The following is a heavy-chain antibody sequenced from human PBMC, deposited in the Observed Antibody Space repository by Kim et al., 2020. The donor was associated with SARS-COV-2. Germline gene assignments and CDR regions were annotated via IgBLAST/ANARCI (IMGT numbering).Heavy chain of an antibody. CDR3: AKPHSGSYFEPFDY. V-gene: IGHV3-30*02. J-gene: IGHJ4*02. D-gene: IGHD1-26*01. Sequence: GDTGKGRLTISRDKSKNTLYLQMNSLRAEDTAVYYCAKPHSGSYFEPFDYWGQGTLVTVSS.